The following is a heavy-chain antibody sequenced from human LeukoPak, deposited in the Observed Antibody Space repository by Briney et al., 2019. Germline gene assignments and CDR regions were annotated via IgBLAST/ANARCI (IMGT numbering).Heavy chain of an antibody. CDR1: GFTFSSHT. CDR3: ARDYSGGSCYLDY. CDR2: ISSSSSTI. J-gene: IGHJ4*02. V-gene: IGHV3-48*02. D-gene: IGHD2-15*01. Sequence: GGSLRLSCAASGFTFSSHTMNWVRQAPGKGLEWVSYISSSSSTIYYADSVKGRFTISRDDAKNSLFLQMNSLRDEDTAVYYCARDYSGGSCYLDYWGQGTLVTVSS.